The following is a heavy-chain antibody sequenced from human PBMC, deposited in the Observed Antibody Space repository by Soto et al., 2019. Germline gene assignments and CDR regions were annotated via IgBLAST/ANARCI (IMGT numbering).Heavy chain of an antibody. J-gene: IGHJ6*02. D-gene: IGHD6-13*01. CDR1: GGSVSSGSYY. CDR2: IYYSGST. Sequence: SETLSLTCTVSGGSVSSGSYYWSWIRQPPGKGLEWIGYIYYSGSTTSNPSLKSRVTISVDTSKDQFSLKLSSVTAADTAVYYCARVLAGNYYYYGMDVWGQGTTVTVSS. V-gene: IGHV4-61*01. CDR3: ARVLAGNYYYYGMDV.